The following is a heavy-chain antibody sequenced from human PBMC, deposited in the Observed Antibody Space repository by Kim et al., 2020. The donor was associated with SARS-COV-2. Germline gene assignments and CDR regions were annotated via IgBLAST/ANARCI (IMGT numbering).Heavy chain of an antibody. Sequence: GGSLRLSCAASGFTFDDYAMHWVRQAPGKGLEWVSGISWNSGSIGYADSVKGRFTISRDNAKNSLYLQMNSLRAEDTALYYCAKGTDSSSSRVFNFDYWGQGTLVTVSS. J-gene: IGHJ4*02. V-gene: IGHV3-9*01. CDR3: AKGTDSSSSRVFNFDY. CDR1: GFTFDDYA. D-gene: IGHD6-6*01. CDR2: ISWNSGSI.